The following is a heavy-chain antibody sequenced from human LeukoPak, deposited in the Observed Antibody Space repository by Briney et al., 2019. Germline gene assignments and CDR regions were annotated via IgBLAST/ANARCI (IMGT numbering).Heavy chain of an antibody. CDR2: INEDGRRE. CDR3: ARCEDY. V-gene: IGHV3-7*03. Sequence: GGSLRLSCEASGFTFSGYWMSWVRQAPGKGLEWVASINEDGRREHYVDSVRGRFTISRDNAKKSLYLQMNSLRGEDTAFYFCARCEDYWGQGTLVTVSS. J-gene: IGHJ4*02. CDR1: GFTFSGYW.